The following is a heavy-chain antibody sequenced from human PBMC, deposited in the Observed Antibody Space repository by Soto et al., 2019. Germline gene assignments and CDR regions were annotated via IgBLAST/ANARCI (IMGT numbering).Heavy chain of an antibody. J-gene: IGHJ4*02. CDR1: GFSLSTNGVG. Sequence: QITLKESGPTLVKPTQTLTLTCTFSGFSLSTNGVGAGWIRQPPGKALEWLALIYWDGDKRYSPSLKSRLTITKDTSKNQVVLTMTNMDPVDTATYYCAHRRGAYYFDYWGQGTLVTVSS. CDR2: IYWDGDK. D-gene: IGHD1-26*01. V-gene: IGHV2-5*02. CDR3: AHRRGAYYFDY.